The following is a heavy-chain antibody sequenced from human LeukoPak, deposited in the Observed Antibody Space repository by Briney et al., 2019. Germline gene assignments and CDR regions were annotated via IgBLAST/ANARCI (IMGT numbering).Heavy chain of an antibody. V-gene: IGHV4-34*01. CDR1: GGSFSGYY. CDR3: ARSVGVATIHWYFDL. J-gene: IGHJ2*01. CDR2: INHSGST. Sequence: SETLSLTCAVYGGSFSGYYWSWIRQPPGKGLEWIGEINHSGSTNYNPSLKSRVTISVDTSKNQFSLKLSSVTAADTAVYYCARSVGVATIHWYFDLWGRGTLVTVSS. D-gene: IGHD5-12*01.